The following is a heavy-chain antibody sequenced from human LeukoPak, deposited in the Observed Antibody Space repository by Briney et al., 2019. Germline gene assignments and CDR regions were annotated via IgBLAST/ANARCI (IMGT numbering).Heavy chain of an antibody. Sequence: ASVKVSCKASGYTFTGYYLHWVRQAPGQGLEWMGWINPNSGGTNYAQKFQGRVTMTRDTSISTAYMELSRLRSDDTAVYYCARAKEYCSGGSCYSVSPYFDYWGQGTLVTVSS. CDR1: GYTFTGYY. V-gene: IGHV1-2*02. CDR2: INPNSGGT. J-gene: IGHJ4*02. CDR3: ARAKEYCSGGSCYSVSPYFDY. D-gene: IGHD2-15*01.